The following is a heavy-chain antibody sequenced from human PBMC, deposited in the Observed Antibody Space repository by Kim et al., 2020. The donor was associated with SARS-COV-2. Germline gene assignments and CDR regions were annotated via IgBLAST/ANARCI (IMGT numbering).Heavy chain of an antibody. D-gene: IGHD2-2*01. Sequence: SETLSLTCTVSGYSISSGYYWGWIRQPPGKGLEWIGSIYHSGSTYYNPSLKSRVTITVDTSKNQFSLKLSSVTAADTAVYYCARVGYCSSTSCSFRRLYGMDVSGPGPTVTVS. CDR1: GYSISSGYY. CDR3: ARVGYCSSTSCSFRRLYGMDV. V-gene: IGHV4-38-2*02. CDR2: IYHSGST. J-gene: IGHJ6*02.